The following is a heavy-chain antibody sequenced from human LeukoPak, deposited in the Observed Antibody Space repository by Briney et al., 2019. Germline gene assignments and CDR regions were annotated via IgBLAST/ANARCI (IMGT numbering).Heavy chain of an antibody. D-gene: IGHD3-22*01. V-gene: IGHV3-23*01. CDR3: TTVQSYYYDSSGYYIIDY. CDR1: GFTFNNYW. CDR2: LSGSGGST. Sequence: PGGSLRLSCAASGFTFNNYWMSWVRQAPGKGLEWVSGLSGSGGSTYYADSVKGRFTISRDNSKNTLYLQMNSLKTEDTAVYYCTTVQSYYYDSSGYYIIDYWGQGTLVTVSS. J-gene: IGHJ4*02.